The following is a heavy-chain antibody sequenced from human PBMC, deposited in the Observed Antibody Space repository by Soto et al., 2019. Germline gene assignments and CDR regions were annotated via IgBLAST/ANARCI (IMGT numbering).Heavy chain of an antibody. D-gene: IGHD3-22*01. J-gene: IGHJ4*02. V-gene: IGHV5-10-1*01. Sequence: GESLKISCQGSGYTFTNHCITWVLQMPWKGLEWMGRINPSDSHTNYSPSFQGHVTMSVDKSISTAYLQWSSLKASDSAMYYCARHASYYVSSGYFGTYWGQGTLVTVSS. CDR2: INPSDSHT. CDR1: GYTFTNHC. CDR3: ARHASYYVSSGYFGTY.